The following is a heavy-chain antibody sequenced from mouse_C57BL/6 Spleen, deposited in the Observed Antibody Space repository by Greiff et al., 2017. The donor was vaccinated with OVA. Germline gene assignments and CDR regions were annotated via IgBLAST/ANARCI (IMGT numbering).Heavy chain of an antibody. CDR2: ISDGGSYT. J-gene: IGHJ2*01. CDR1: GFTFSSYA. CDR3: ARDGDWEDYFDY. D-gene: IGHD4-1*01. Sequence: EVKLVESGGGLVKPGGSLKLSCAASGFTFSSYAMSWVRQTPEKRLEWVATISDGGSYTYYPDNVKGRFTISRDNAKNNLYLQMSHLKSEDTAMYYCARDGDWEDYFDYWGQGTTLTVSS. V-gene: IGHV5-4*01.